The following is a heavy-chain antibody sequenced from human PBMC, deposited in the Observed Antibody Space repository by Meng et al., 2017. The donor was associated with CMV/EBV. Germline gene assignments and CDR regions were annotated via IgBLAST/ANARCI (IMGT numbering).Heavy chain of an antibody. D-gene: IGHD3-22*01. J-gene: IGHJ4*02. Sequence: QVQLVQSGGAVRKPGASVKVACKASGYTFTHHGISWVRQAPGQGLEWMGWISGYNDNTKYARHLQGRVTMTTDTSTNTAYMELRSLRSDDTAIYYCARDTMMIMSFDHWGPGTLVTVSS. CDR1: GYTFTHHG. V-gene: IGHV1-18*01. CDR3: ARDTMMIMSFDH. CDR2: ISGYNDNT.